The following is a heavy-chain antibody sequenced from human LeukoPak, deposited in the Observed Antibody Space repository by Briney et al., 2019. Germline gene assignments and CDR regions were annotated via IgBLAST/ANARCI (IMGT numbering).Heavy chain of an antibody. CDR2: IYWDDDK. Sequence: SGPTLVNPTQTLTLTCTFSGFSLSTSGVGVGWIRQPPGKALEWLALIYWDDDKRYSPSLKSRLTITKDTSKNQVVLTMTNMDPVDTATYYCAHTPPIVVPSGIWYFDYWGQGTLVTVSS. CDR3: AHTPPIVVPSGIWYFDY. D-gene: IGHD3-10*01. CDR1: GFSLSTSGVG. J-gene: IGHJ4*02. V-gene: IGHV2-5*02.